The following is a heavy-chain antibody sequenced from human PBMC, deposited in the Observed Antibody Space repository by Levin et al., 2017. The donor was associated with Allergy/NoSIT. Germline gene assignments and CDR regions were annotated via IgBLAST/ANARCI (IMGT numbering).Heavy chain of an antibody. J-gene: IGHJ6*03. CDR1: GFTFSSYS. CDR3: ARLDPHNLYYYYMDV. D-gene: IGHD1-14*01. CDR2: ISSSSSYI. Sequence: GGSLRLSCAASGFTFSSYSMNWVRQAPGKGLEWVSSISSSSSYIYYADSVKGRFTISRDNAKNSLYLQMNSLRAEDTAVYYCARLDPHNLYYYYMDVWGKGTTVTVSS. V-gene: IGHV3-21*01.